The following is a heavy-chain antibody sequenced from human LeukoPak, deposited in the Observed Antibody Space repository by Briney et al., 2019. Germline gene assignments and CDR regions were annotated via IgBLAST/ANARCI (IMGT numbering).Heavy chain of an antibody. J-gene: IGHJ6*03. CDR1: CGSISSSSYY. D-gene: IGHD6-13*01. V-gene: IGHV4-39*07. CDR3: ARDLRDRSSWYKKVYYYYYMDV. Sequence: SETLSLTCTVSCGSISSSSYYWGWIRQPPGKGLEWIGSIYYSGSTYYNPSLKSRVTISVDTSKNQFSLKLSSVTAADTAVYYCARDLRDRSSWYKKVYYYYYMDVWGKGTTVTVSS. CDR2: IYYSGST.